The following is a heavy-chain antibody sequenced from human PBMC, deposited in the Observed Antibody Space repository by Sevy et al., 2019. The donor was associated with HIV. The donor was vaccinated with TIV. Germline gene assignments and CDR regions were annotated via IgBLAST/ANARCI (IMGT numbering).Heavy chain of an antibody. Sequence: GGSLRLSCAASGFTFSSYSMNWVRQAPGKGLEWVSYISSSSSTIYYADSVKGRFIISRDNAKNSLYLQMNSLRAEDTAVYYCARARRDYDAFDIWGQGTMVTVSS. D-gene: IGHD3-16*01. CDR3: ARARRDYDAFDI. V-gene: IGHV3-48*01. J-gene: IGHJ3*02. CDR2: ISSSSSTI. CDR1: GFTFSSYS.